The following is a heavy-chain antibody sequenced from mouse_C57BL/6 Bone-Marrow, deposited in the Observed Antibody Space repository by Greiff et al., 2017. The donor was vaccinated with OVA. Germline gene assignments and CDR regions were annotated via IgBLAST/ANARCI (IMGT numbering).Heavy chain of an antibody. CDR2: IHPNSGST. CDR3: ARSRVWFAY. Sequence: QVQLQQPGAELVKPGASVKLSCKASGYTFTSYWMHWVKQRPGKGLEWIGMIHPNSGSTNNNEKFKSKATLTVDKSSSTAYMQLSSLTSEDSAVYYCARSRVWFAYWGQGTLVTVSA. J-gene: IGHJ3*01. CDR1: GYTFTSYW. V-gene: IGHV1-64*01.